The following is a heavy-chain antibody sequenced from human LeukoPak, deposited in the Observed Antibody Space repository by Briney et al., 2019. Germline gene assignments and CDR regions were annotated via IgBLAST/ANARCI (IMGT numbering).Heavy chain of an antibody. J-gene: IGHJ5*02. CDR1: GGSFSGYY. D-gene: IGHD5-24*01. CDR2: INHSGST. CDR3: ARGKTTIRWFDP. Sequence: PSETLSLTCAVYGGSFSGYYWSWIRQPPGKGLEWIGEINHSGSTNYNPSLKSRVTISVDTSKNQFSLKLSSVTAADTAVYYCARGKTTIRWFDPWGQGTLVTVSS. V-gene: IGHV4-34*01.